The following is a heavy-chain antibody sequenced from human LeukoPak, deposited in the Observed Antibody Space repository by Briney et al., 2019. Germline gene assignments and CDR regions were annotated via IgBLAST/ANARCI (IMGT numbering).Heavy chain of an antibody. CDR3: ARAYDSSGSSGDTDNWFDP. Sequence: PMASVKVSCKASGYTFTSYDINWVRQATGQGLEWMGWMNPNSGNTGYAQKFQGRVTMTRNTSISTAYMELSSLRSEDTAVYYCARAYDSSGSSGDTDNWFDPWGQGTLVTVSS. CDR2: MNPNSGNT. J-gene: IGHJ5*02. CDR1: GYTFTSYD. V-gene: IGHV1-8*01. D-gene: IGHD3-22*01.